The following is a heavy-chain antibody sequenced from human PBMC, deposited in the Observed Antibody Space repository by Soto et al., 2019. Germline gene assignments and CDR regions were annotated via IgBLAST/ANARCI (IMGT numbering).Heavy chain of an antibody. D-gene: IGHD4-4*01. CDR3: AMTVTTFHNWFAP. J-gene: IGHJ5*02. CDR1: GCSISGYY. V-gene: IGHV4-59*08. Sequence: PSETLSLTCTVSGCSISGYYWSWIRQSPEKGLEWIGHVYYSGSTKYNPSLKSRVTISVDTSKNQFSLNLRSVTAADTAVYYCAMTVTTFHNWFAPWGQGILVPVSS. CDR2: VYYSGST.